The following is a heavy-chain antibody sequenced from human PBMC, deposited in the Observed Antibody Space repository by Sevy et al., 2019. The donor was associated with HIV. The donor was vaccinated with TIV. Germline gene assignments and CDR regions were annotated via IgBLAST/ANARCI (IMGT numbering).Heavy chain of an antibody. V-gene: IGHV1-24*01. D-gene: IGHD3-22*01. J-gene: IGHJ4*02. CDR3: ATTKDYYDSSGYPFDY. CDR2: FDPEDGET. CDR1: GYTLTELS. Sequence: ASVKVSCKVSGYTLTELSMHWVRQAPGKGLEWMGSFDPEDGETIYAQNFQGRVTMTEDRSTDTAYMELSSLRSEDTAVYYSATTKDYYDSSGYPFDYWGQGTLVTVSS.